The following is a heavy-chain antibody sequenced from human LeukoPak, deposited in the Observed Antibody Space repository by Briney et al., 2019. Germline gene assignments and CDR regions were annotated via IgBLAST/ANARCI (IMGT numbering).Heavy chain of an antibody. CDR3: ARDLGYCTSTSCYSLYGMDV. Sequence: GVSLRLSCAASGFTFSSYERNWVRQAPGNGLEWASYISSSGSTIYYADSVKGRFPISRDNAKNSLYLQMNRLRAEDTAVYYCARDLGYCTSTSCYSLYGMDVWGKGTTVTVSS. J-gene: IGHJ6*04. D-gene: IGHD2-2*02. CDR1: GFTFSSYE. CDR2: ISSSGSTI. V-gene: IGHV3-48*03.